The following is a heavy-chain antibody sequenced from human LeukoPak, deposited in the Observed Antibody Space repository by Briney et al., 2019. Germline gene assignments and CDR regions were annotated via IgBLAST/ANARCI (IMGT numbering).Heavy chain of an antibody. J-gene: IGHJ6*03. V-gene: IGHV4-34*01. CDR3: ARVKGNGNVRYYYYYYMDV. CDR2: INHSGST. Sequence: SETLSLTCAVYGGSLSGYYWSWIRQPPGKGLEWIGEINHSGSTNYNPSLKSRGTISVDTSKNQFSLKLSSVTAADTAVYYCARVKGNGNVRYYYYYYMDVWGKGTTVTVSS. D-gene: IGHD1-1*01. CDR1: GGSLSGYY.